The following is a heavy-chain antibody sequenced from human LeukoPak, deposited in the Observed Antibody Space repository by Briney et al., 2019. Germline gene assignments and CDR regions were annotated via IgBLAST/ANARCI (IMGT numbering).Heavy chain of an antibody. CDR2: IHPGDSDT. Sequence: GESLKISCKGSGYSFANNWSAWVRQMPGKGLEWMGIIHPGDSDTRYRPSFQGQVTISADKSISTAYLQWSSLKASDTAIYYCARYEYSSGYYSQIDYWGQGTLVTVSS. J-gene: IGHJ4*02. D-gene: IGHD3-22*01. CDR1: GYSFANNW. V-gene: IGHV5-51*01. CDR3: ARYEYSSGYYSQIDY.